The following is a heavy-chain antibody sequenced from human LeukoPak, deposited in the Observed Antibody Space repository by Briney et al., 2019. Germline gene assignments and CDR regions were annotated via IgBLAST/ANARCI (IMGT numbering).Heavy chain of an antibody. CDR3: AREEAAAGYYFDY. J-gene: IGHJ4*02. CDR1: GFTFSSYA. CDR2: ISYDGSNK. V-gene: IGHV3-30*04. D-gene: IGHD6-13*01. Sequence: GRSLRLCCAAAGFTFSSYAMHWGRQAPGKGLEWVAVISYDGSNKYYADSVKGRFTISRDNSKNTLYLQMNSLRAEDTAVYYCAREEAAAGYYFDYWGQGTLVTVSS.